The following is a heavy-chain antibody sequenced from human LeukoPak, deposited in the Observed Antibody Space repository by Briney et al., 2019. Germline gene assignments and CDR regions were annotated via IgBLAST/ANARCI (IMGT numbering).Heavy chain of an antibody. V-gene: IGHV3-30*04. Sequence: PGGSLRLSCAASGFTFSSYAMHWVRQAPGKGLEWVAVISYDGSNKYYADSVKGRFTISRDNSKNTLYLQMNSLRAEDTAVYCCARVPYYDYGDYEYYFDYWGQGTLVTVSS. CDR3: ARVPYYDYGDYEYYFDY. D-gene: IGHD4-17*01. J-gene: IGHJ4*02. CDR2: ISYDGSNK. CDR1: GFTFSSYA.